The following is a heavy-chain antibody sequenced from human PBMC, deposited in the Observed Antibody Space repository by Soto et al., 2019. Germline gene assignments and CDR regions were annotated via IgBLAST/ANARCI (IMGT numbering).Heavy chain of an antibody. D-gene: IGHD6-19*01. CDR1: GYSFTSYW. CDR2: IYPGDSDT. Sequence: GESLKISCKGSGYSFTSYWIGWVRQMPGKVLEWMGIIYPGDSDTRYSPSFQGQVTISADKSISTAYLQWSSLKASDTAMYYCARTLTSSGWYVDAFDIWGQGXMVTV. V-gene: IGHV5-51*01. CDR3: ARTLTSSGWYVDAFDI. J-gene: IGHJ3*02.